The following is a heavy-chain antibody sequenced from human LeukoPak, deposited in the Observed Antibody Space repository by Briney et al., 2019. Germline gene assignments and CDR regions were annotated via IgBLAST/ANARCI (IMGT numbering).Heavy chain of an antibody. CDR1: GSTVSSNY. Sequence: GGSLRLSCAASGSTVSSNYMSWVRQAPGKGLEWVSVIYSGGSTYYADSVKGRFTISRDNSKNTLYLQMNSLRAEDTAVYYCARMRWFGEPYYFDYWGQGTLVTVSS. V-gene: IGHV3-53*01. J-gene: IGHJ4*02. D-gene: IGHD3-10*01. CDR3: ARMRWFGEPYYFDY. CDR2: IYSGGST.